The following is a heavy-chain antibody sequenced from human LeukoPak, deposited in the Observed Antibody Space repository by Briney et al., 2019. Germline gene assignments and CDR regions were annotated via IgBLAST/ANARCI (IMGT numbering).Heavy chain of an antibody. CDR1: GFTFSTYG. J-gene: IGHJ4*02. Sequence: GGSLRLSCAASGFTFSTYGMNWVRQAPGKGLEWVSFIASSSSSIYYVASVKGRFTISRDNAKSSLYLQMNSLRAEDTAVYYCVRDLGDGYNPFDFWGQGTLATVSS. CDR3: VRDLGDGYNPFDF. V-gene: IGHV3-48*01. CDR2: IASSSSSI. D-gene: IGHD5-24*01.